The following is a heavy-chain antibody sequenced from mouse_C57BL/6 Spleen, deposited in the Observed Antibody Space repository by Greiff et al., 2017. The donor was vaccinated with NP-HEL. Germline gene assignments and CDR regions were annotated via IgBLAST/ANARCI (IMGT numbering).Heavy chain of an antibody. J-gene: IGHJ1*03. CDR3: ARGGSSRYFDV. CDR1: GYTFTSYW. Sequence: QVHVKQSGAELVRPGSSVKLSCKASGYTFTSYWMHWVKQRPIQGLEWIGNIDPSDSETHYNQKFKDKATLTVDKSSSTAYMQLSSLTSEDSAVYYCARGGSSRYFDVWGTGTTVTVSS. D-gene: IGHD1-1*01. CDR2: IDPSDSET. V-gene: IGHV1-52*01.